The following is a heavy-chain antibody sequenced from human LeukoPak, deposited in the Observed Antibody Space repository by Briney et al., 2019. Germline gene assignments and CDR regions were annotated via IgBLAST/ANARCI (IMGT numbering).Heavy chain of an antibody. CDR2: IIPIFGTA. V-gene: IGHV1-69*01. J-gene: IGHJ6*02. CDR3: ARAQDIVVVVAATTAYRGYYYGMDV. D-gene: IGHD2-15*01. CDR1: GGTFSSYA. Sequence: SVKVSCKASGGTFSSYAISWVRQAPGQGLEWMGGIIPIFGTANYAQKFQGRVTITADESTSTAYMELSSLRSEDTAVYYCARAQDIVVVVAATTAYRGYYYGMDVWGQGTTVTVSS.